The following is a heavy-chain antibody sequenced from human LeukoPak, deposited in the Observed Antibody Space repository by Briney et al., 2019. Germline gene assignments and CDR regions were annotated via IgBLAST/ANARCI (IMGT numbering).Heavy chain of an antibody. D-gene: IGHD3-10*01. Sequence: SETLSLTCTVSGGSISSSSYYWGWIRQPPGKGLEWIGSIYYSGSTYYNPSLKSRVTISVDTSKNQFSLKLSSVTAADTAVYYCAIAPRGSGRPLYDWFDPWGQGTLVTVSS. V-gene: IGHV4-39*07. CDR1: GGSISSSSYY. CDR3: AIAPRGSGRPLYDWFDP. CDR2: IYYSGST. J-gene: IGHJ5*02.